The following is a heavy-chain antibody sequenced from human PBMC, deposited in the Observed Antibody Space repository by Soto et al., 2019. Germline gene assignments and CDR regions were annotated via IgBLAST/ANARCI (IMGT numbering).Heavy chain of an antibody. CDR3: AREVRTSGWFRRLDS. CDR1: GFTFNDYY. J-gene: IGHJ4*02. CDR2: ISGGGSTT. D-gene: IGHD6-19*01. Sequence: GGSLRLSCAVSGFTFNDYYMSWIRQAPGKGLEWISYISGGGSTTYHADSVRGRFTISRDNAKNSLFLQMNSLRAEDTAVYYCAREVRTSGWFRRLDSWGQGILVTVSS. V-gene: IGHV3-11*01.